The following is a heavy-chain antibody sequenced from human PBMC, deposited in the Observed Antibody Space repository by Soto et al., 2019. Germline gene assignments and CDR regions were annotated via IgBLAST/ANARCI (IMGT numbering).Heavy chain of an antibody. CDR1: GFTVSSNY. J-gene: IGHJ6*02. D-gene: IGHD6-6*01. Sequence: PAGSLRLSCAASGFTVSSNYMSWVRQAPGKGLEWVSVIYSGGSTYYADSVKGRFTISRDNSKNTLYLQMNSLRAEDTAVYYRARGGSSSRAYYYGMDVWGQGTTVTVSS. CDR3: ARGGSSSRAYYYGMDV. V-gene: IGHV3-53*01. CDR2: IYSGGST.